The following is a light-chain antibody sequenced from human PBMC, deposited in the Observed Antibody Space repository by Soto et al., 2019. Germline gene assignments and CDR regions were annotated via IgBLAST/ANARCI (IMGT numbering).Light chain of an antibody. J-gene: IGKJ1*01. CDR3: QQYNDYSWT. CDR2: KAS. V-gene: IGKV1-5*03. Sequence: DIHITHSPSTLSSSVLYIFIINCLASQSISAWLAWYQQKPGKAPRLLIYKASTLEIGVPSRFSGSGSGTEFTLTISSLQPDDVAIYYCQQYNDYSWTFGQGAKVDIK. CDR1: QSISAW.